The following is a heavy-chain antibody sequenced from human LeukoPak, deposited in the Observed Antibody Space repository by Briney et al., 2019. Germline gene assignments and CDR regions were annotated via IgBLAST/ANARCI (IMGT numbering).Heavy chain of an antibody. CDR2: ISSSTGNT. V-gene: IGHV1-18*01. J-gene: IGHJ4*02. CDR1: GYNFNTYG. CDR3: VRLPLGYCSGTSCLD. Sequence: GASVKVSCKASGYNFNTYGISWVRQAPGQGLEWMGWISSSTGNTKCAQKLQDRVTMTTDTSTCTAYLSLRNLRSDDTAVYYCVRLPLGYCSGTSCLDWGQGTLVTVSS. D-gene: IGHD2-2*01.